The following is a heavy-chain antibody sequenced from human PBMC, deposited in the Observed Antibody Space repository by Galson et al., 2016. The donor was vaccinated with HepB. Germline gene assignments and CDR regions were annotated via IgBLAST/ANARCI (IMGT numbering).Heavy chain of an antibody. V-gene: IGHV3-23*01. CDR2: ITGSDGST. Sequence: SLRLSCAASGFTFTNYAMSWVRQAPGKGLEWVSGITGSDGSTRYADSVKGRFIISSDNSKNTLYLQMDSLRAEDTAVYYCAKGSNGWTKFIDFWGQGTLVTVSS. D-gene: IGHD6-19*01. CDR1: GFTFTNYA. J-gene: IGHJ4*02. CDR3: AKGSNGWTKFIDF.